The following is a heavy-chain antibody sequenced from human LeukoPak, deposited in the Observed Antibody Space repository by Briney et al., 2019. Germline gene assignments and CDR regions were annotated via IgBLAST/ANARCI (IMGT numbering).Heavy chain of an antibody. J-gene: IGHJ5*02. Sequence: GGSLRLSCAASEFTFSSYWMHWVRQAPGEGLVWVSRIRGDGSSTSYADSVKGRFTISRDNGKNTLYLQMNSLRAEDTAVYYCTRRVDATRWYDPWGQGALVTVSS. D-gene: IGHD2-15*01. CDR1: EFTFSSYW. CDR3: TRRVDATRWYDP. CDR2: IRGDGSST. V-gene: IGHV3-74*01.